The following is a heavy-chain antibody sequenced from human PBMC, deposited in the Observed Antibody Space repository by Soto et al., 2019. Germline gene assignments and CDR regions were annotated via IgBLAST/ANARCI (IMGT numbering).Heavy chain of an antibody. CDR3: AHSWRSKTTAMGYTNWFDP. CDR2: IYWNDDK. CDR1: GFSLSTSGVG. D-gene: IGHD5-18*01. J-gene: IGHJ5*02. Sequence: SGPTLVNPTQTLTLTCTFSGFSLSTSGVGVGWIRQPPGKALEWLALIYWNDDKRYSPSLKSRLTITKDTSQSQVVLTMTNMDPVDTATYYCAHSWRSKTTAMGYTNWFDPWGQGTLVTVSS. V-gene: IGHV2-5*01.